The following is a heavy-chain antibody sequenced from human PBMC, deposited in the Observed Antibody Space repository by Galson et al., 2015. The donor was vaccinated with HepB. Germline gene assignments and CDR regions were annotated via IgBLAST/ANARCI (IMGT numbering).Heavy chain of an antibody. Sequence: SVKVSCKASGYPFNSYYMPWVRQAPGQGLEWMGIINPSGGSTSYAQKFQGRVTMTRDTSTSTVYMELSSLRSEDTAVYYCARGDLIVVVPAARPGAMDVWGQGTTVTVSS. J-gene: IGHJ6*02. CDR3: ARGDLIVVVPAARPGAMDV. CDR2: INPSGGST. V-gene: IGHV1-46*02. D-gene: IGHD2-2*01. CDR1: GYPFNSYY.